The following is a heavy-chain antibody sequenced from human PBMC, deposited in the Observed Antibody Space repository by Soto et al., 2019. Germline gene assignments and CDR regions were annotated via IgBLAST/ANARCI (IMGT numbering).Heavy chain of an antibody. CDR1: GGSFSGYY. D-gene: IGHD3-10*01. CDR2: IYYSGST. Sequence: PSETLSLTCAVYGGSFSGYYWSWIRQPPGKGLEWIGSIYYSGSTYYYPSLKSRVTMSVDTSKNQFSLKLNSVTAADTAVYYCATGRVLYGSEYWGQGTLVTVSS. CDR3: ATGRVLYGSEY. J-gene: IGHJ4*02. V-gene: IGHV4-34*01.